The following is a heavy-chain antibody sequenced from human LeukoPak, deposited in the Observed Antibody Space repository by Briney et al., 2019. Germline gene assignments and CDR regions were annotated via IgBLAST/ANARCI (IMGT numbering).Heavy chain of an antibody. CDR2: TYYRSKWYN. Sequence: SQTLSLTCGISGDSVSSDSVIWNWIRQSPSRGLEWLGRTYYRSKWYNDYAESVKSRITINPDTSKNQVSLQLNSVTPEGTAVYYCTKDLHGDYGISYWGQGTLVTVSS. CDR1: GDSVSSDSVI. J-gene: IGHJ4*02. D-gene: IGHD4-17*01. V-gene: IGHV6-1*01. CDR3: TKDLHGDYGISY.